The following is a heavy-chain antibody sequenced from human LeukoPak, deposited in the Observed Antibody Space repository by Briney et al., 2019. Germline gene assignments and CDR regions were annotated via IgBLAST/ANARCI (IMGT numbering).Heavy chain of an antibody. D-gene: IGHD3-10*01. V-gene: IGHV3-7*01. CDR2: IKQDGSEK. J-gene: IGHJ4*02. CDR1: GFTFSSYW. CDR3: ARVKLWFGELSHFDY. Sequence: GGSLRLSCAVSGFTFSSYWMSWVRQAPGKGLEWVANIKQDGSEKYYVDSVKGRFTISRDNAKNSLYLQMNSLRAEDTAVYYCARVKLWFGELSHFDYWGQGTLVTVFS.